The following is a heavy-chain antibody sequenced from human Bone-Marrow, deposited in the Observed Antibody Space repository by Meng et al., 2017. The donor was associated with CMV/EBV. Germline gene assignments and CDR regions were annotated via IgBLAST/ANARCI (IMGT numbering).Heavy chain of an antibody. D-gene: IGHD3-22*01. J-gene: IGHJ4*02. CDR2: IIPIFGTA. Sequence: QVQLVQAGAGVKKPGSSVKVSCKASGGTFSSYAISWVRQAPGQGLEWMGGIIPIFGTANYAQKFQGRVTITADESTSTAYMELSSLRSEDTAVYYCARDSRDSSGYWVWDYWGQGTLVTVSS. V-gene: IGHV1-69*12. CDR3: ARDSRDSSGYWVWDY. CDR1: GGTFSSYA.